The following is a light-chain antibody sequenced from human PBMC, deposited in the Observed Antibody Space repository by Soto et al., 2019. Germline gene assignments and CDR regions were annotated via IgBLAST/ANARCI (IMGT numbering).Light chain of an antibody. Sequence: EIVLTQSPGTLSLSPGERATLPCRASQSVKSSYLAWYQQKPGQAPRLLIYAASSRTTGIPDRFSGSGSGTEFTLTISRLEPEDFAVFYCQQYAASPITFGQGTRLENK. CDR3: QQYAASPIT. CDR2: AAS. J-gene: IGKJ5*01. CDR1: QSVKSSY. V-gene: IGKV3-20*01.